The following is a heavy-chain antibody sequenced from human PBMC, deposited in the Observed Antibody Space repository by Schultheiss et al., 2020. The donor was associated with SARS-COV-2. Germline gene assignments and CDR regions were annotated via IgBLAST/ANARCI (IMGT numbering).Heavy chain of an antibody. CDR3: ARGRIAARPYYYYYYGMDV. J-gene: IGHJ6*02. CDR2: IIPIFGTA. D-gene: IGHD6-6*01. Sequence: SVKVSCKASGGTFSSYAISWVRQAPGQGLEWMGGIIPIFGTANYAQKFQGRVTITADESTSTAYMELSSLRSEDTAVYYCARGRIAARPYYYYYYGMDVWGQGTTVTVSS. CDR1: GGTFSSYA. V-gene: IGHV1-69*13.